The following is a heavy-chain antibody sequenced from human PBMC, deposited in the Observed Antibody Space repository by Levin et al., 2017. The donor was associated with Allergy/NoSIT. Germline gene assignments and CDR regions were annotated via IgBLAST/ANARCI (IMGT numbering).Heavy chain of an antibody. CDR2: ISGSGGST. Sequence: GESLKISCAASGFTFSSYAMSWVRQAPGKGLEWVSAISGSGGSTYYADSVKGRFTISRDNSKNTLYLQMNSLRAEDTAVYYCAKGGYCSSTSCYSNWFDPWGQGTLVTVSS. CDR3: AKGGYCSSTSCYSNWFDP. J-gene: IGHJ5*02. V-gene: IGHV3-23*01. CDR1: GFTFSSYA. D-gene: IGHD2-2*01.